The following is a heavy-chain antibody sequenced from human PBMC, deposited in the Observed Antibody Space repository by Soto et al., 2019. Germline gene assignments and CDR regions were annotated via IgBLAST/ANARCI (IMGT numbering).Heavy chain of an antibody. CDR2: ISSDGQTK. V-gene: IGHV3-30*18. CDR1: GFSFSTFG. CDR3: AKGLRRASSSWSADFDY. Sequence: PGGSLRLSCVASGFSFSTFGIHWVRQAPGKGLEWVGVISSDGQTKYYADSVKGRFTISRDNSKNTLYLQMDSLRPEDTAVYYCAKGLRRASSSWSADFDYWGQGTLVTVSS. J-gene: IGHJ4*02. D-gene: IGHD6-13*01.